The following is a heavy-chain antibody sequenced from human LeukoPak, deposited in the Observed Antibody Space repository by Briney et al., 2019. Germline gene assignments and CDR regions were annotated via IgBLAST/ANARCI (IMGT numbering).Heavy chain of an antibody. J-gene: IGHJ4*02. D-gene: IGHD1-26*01. CDR2: ISGSGGST. CDR1: GFTFSSYA. V-gene: IGHV3-23*01. CDR3: AKVLSGRYFTTPFDY. Sequence: AGGSLRLPCAASGFTFSSYAMSWVRQAPGKGLEWVSAISGSGGSTYYADSVKGRFTISRDNSKNTLYLQMNSLRAEDTAVYYCAKVLSGRYFTTPFDYWGQGTLVTVSS.